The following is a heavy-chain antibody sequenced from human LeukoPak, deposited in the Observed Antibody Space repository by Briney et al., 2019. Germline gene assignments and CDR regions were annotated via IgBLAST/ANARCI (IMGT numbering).Heavy chain of an antibody. CDR3: ARDLDCSGGSCQVFDY. Sequence: KAGGSLRLSCAASGFTFSSYSMNWVRQAPGKGLEWVSSISSSSSYIYYADSVKGRFTISRDKAKNSLYLQMNSLRAEDTAVYYCARDLDCSGGSCQVFDYWGPGTLVTVSS. D-gene: IGHD2-15*01. V-gene: IGHV3-21*01. CDR1: GFTFSSYS. CDR2: ISSSSSYI. J-gene: IGHJ4*02.